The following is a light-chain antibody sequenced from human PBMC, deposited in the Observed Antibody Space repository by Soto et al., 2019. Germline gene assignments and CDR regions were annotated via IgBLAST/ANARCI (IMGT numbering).Light chain of an antibody. CDR1: ESVLYSSSNNNY. CDR3: QQFYSIPPT. J-gene: IGKJ4*01. V-gene: IGKV4-1*01. Sequence: IVLTQSPGTLYLSPGERATLSCKSSESVLYSSSNNNYLAWYQQKPGQPPKLLIYWASTRESGVPDRFSGSGSGTAFTLTISSLQAEDVAVYYCQQFYSIPPTFGGGTKVEIK. CDR2: WAS.